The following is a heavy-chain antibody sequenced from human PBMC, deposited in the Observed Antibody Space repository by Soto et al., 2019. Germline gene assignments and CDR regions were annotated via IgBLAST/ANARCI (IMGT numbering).Heavy chain of an antibody. V-gene: IGHV1-2*02. CDR1: GYPVTAYY. CDR3: ARGGGVGVAGSAAFDM. Sequence: QLHLVQSGAVVKKPGASVTVSCSASGYPVTAYYMHWVRQAPGRGLEWMGGINPATGAAKYTQTFQGRVTMTRDTSTSTVFMELSGLTSEDTAGFYCARGGGVGVAGSAAFDMWGQGTLVTVYS. CDR2: INPATGAA. D-gene: IGHD3-3*01. J-gene: IGHJ3*02.